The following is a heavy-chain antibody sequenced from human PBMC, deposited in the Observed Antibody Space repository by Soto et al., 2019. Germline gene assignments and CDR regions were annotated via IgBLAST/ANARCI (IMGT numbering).Heavy chain of an antibody. J-gene: IGHJ4*02. CDR2: IFHSGST. CDR3: ATRTGLPL. V-gene: IGHV4-4*02. CDR1: GGSISSNNW. Sequence: QVQLQESGPGLLKPSGTLSLTCAVSGGSISSNNWWTWVRQPPGKGLEWIGEIFHSGSTNYNPSLGSRVTISVDKSKNHFSLRLTSVTAADTAVYYCATRTGLPLWGKGTLVTVSS.